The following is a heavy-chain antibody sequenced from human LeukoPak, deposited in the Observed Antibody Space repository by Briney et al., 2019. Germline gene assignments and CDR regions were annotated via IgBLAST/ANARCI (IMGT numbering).Heavy chain of an antibody. V-gene: IGHV1-24*01. CDR1: GYTLTELS. J-gene: IGHJ4*02. D-gene: IGHD1-26*01. CDR2: FDPEDGET. CDR3: ATVGGWESSPLDY. Sequence: ASVKVSCKASGYTLTELSMHWVRQAPGKGLEWMGGFDPEDGETIYAQKFQGRVTMTEDTSTDTAYMELSSLRSEDTAVYYCATVGGWESSPLDYWGQGTLVTVSS.